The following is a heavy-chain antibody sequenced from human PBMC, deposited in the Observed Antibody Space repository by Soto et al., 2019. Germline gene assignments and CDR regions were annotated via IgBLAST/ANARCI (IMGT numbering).Heavy chain of an antibody. CDR2: INIDGSIT. D-gene: IGHD6-6*01. V-gene: IGHV3-74*01. CDR3: NSIGYSSSALGIDY. CDR1: GFTFRSYW. Sequence: EVQLVESGGGLVQPGGSLRLSCAASGFTFRSYWMHWVRQAPGKGLVWVSRINIDGSITSYADSVKGRFTISRDNAKSKLYLQMNSLRAESTAVYYCNSIGYSSSALGIDYWGQGALVTVAS. J-gene: IGHJ4*02.